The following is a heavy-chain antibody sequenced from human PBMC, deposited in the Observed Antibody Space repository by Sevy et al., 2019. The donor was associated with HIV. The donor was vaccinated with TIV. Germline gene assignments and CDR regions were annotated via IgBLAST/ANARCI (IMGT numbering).Heavy chain of an antibody. Sequence: GGSLRLSCAASGFTVSSNYMSWVRQAPGKGLEWVSVIYSGGSTYYADSVKGRFTISRDNSKNTLYLQMNSLGAEDTAVYYCARVYSYGKNDAFDIWGQGTMVTVSS. CDR3: ARVYSYGKNDAFDI. D-gene: IGHD5-18*01. CDR1: GFTVSSNY. J-gene: IGHJ3*02. V-gene: IGHV3-53*01. CDR2: IYSGGST.